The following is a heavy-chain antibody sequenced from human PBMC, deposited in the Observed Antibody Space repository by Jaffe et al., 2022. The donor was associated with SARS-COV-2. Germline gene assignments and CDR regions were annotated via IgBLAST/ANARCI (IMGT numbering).Heavy chain of an antibody. CDR1: GFTFSSYG. CDR2: IWYDGSNK. CDR3: ARDYVPVYYDFWSGYWNYYYGMDV. D-gene: IGHD3-3*01. Sequence: QVQLVESGGGVVQPGRSLRLSCAASGFTFSSYGMHWVRQAPGKGLEWVAVIWYDGSNKYYADSVKGRFTISRDNSKNTLYLQMNSLRAEDTAVYYCARDYVPVYYDFWSGYWNYYYGMDVWGQGTTVTVSS. J-gene: IGHJ6*02. V-gene: IGHV3-33*01.